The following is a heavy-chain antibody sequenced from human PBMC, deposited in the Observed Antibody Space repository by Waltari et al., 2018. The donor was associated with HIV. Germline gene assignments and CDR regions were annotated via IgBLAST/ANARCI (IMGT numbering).Heavy chain of an antibody. V-gene: IGHV1-18*01. CDR3: TRGNIWGSYRYFDY. Sequence: QIRLFQSDHAVRKPGASVTISCRTSGYHFITYHVTWVRQSLGQRLDWMGGITRYTANTNYTRESQGRVTLTTDAAAATAYLELRDLRPDDTAMYFCTRGNIWGSYRYFDYWGPGTLVTVS. J-gene: IGHJ4*02. D-gene: IGHD3-16*02. CDR1: GYHFITYH. CDR2: ITRYTANT.